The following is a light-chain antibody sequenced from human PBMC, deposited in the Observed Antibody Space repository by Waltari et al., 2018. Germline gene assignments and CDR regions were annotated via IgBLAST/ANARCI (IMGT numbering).Light chain of an antibody. CDR3: QSYDSSLSAYVV. J-gene: IGLJ2*01. V-gene: IGLV1-40*01. Sequence: QSVLTQPPSVSGAPGQRVTISCTGSSSNIGAGYDVHWYQQLPGTAPKLLIYCNSIRPSGVPDRFSGSKSGTSASLAITGLQAEDEADYYCQSYDSSLSAYVVFGGGTKLTVL. CDR2: CNS. CDR1: SSNIGAGYD.